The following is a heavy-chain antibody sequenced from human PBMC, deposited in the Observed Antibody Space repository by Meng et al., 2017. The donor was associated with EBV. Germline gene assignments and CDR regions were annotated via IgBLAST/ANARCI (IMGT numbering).Heavy chain of an antibody. D-gene: IGHD3-10*01. CDR2: LIPMSDAP. CDR3: ASESGRGFTPDY. CDR1: GGTFRSDA. V-gene: IGHV1-69*01. Sequence: VQLVQSGAEVEKPGSSVKVSCKPAGGTFRSDAVSWVRQAPGQGLEWMGGLIPMSDAPYYAQKFQDRVTITADESTSKHYMDLSGLRSEDTAVYYCASESGRGFTPDYWGQGTLVTVSS. J-gene: IGHJ4*02.